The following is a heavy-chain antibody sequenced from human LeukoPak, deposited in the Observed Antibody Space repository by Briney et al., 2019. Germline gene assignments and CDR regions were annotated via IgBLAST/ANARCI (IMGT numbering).Heavy chain of an antibody. CDR1: GFTFSVYA. CDR3: ARGDGYNFFDY. J-gene: IGHJ4*02. D-gene: IGHD5-24*01. CDR2: ISYDGSNK. Sequence: PGRSLRLSCAASGFTFSVYAMHWVRQAPGKGLEWVAVISYDGSNKYYADSVKGRFTISRDNSENTLYLQMKSLRAEDTAVYYCARGDGYNFFDYWGQGTLVTVSS. V-gene: IGHV3-30*14.